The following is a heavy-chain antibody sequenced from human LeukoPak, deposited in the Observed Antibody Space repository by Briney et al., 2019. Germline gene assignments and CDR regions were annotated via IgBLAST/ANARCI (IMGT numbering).Heavy chain of an antibody. V-gene: IGHV3-21*01. CDR3: ARDGPWGEQWLGY. D-gene: IGHD6-19*01. CDR1: GFTFSSYS. CDR2: ISSSSYI. Sequence: PGGSLRLSCAASGFTFSSYSMNWVRQAPGKGLEWVSSISSSSYIYYADSVKGRFTISRDNAKNSLYLQMNSLRAEDTAVYYCARDGPWGEQWLGYWGQGTLVTVSS. J-gene: IGHJ4*02.